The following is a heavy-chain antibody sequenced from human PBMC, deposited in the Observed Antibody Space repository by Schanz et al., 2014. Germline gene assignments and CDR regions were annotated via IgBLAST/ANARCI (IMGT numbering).Heavy chain of an antibody. CDR3: ARGNYGMDV. CDR2: TSNDGSFT. J-gene: IGHJ6*02. CDR1: GFTFSDSW. V-gene: IGHV3-74*01. Sequence: EVQLVESGGGLVQPGGSLRLSCAASGFTFSDSWMHWVRQAPGKGLVWVSRTSNDGSFTTFADSVKGRFTISRDNAKNTLYLQMNSLRAEDTAVYYCARGNYGMDVWGQGTTVTVSS.